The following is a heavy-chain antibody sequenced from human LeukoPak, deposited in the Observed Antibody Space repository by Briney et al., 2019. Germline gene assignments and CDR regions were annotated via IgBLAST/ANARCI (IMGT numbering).Heavy chain of an antibody. V-gene: IGHV3-23*01. Sequence: GGSLRLSCAASGFTFSSYAMSWVCQAPGKGLEWVSAISGSGGSTYYADSVKARFTISRDNSKNTLYLQMNSLRAEDTAVYYCAKSPSTGVVVPAVIQLYFDYWGQGTLVTVSS. CDR1: GFTFSSYA. D-gene: IGHD2-2*01. J-gene: IGHJ4*02. CDR3: AKSPSTGVVVPAVIQLYFDY. CDR2: ISGSGGST.